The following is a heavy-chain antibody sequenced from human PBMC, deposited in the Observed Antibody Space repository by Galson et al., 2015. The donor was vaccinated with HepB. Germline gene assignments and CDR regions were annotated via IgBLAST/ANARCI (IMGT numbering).Heavy chain of an antibody. V-gene: IGHV3-23*01. D-gene: IGHD5-12*01. Sequence: SCKASGGTFSSYAMSWVRQAPGKGLEWVSAISGSGGSTYYADSVKGRFTISRDNSKNTLYLQMNSLRAEDTAVYYCAKGDIVASLDYWGQGTLVTVSS. CDR3: AKGDIVASLDY. J-gene: IGHJ4*02. CDR2: ISGSGGST. CDR1: GGTFSSYA.